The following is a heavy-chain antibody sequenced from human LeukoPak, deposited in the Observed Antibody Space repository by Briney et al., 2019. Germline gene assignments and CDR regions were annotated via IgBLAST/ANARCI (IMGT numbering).Heavy chain of an antibody. V-gene: IGHV3-23*01. CDR1: GFTFRSFA. CDR2: ISDSGGST. CDR3: ETYRRGYYDSSDSYYFDC. J-gene: IGHJ4*02. D-gene: IGHD3-22*01. Sequence: GGSLRLSCAASGFTFRSFAMSWVRQAPGKGLEWVSGISDSGGSTYYADSVKGRFTISRDNANNTLYLQMNSLRAEDTAVYYCETYRRGYYDSSDSYYFDCWGQGTLVTVSS.